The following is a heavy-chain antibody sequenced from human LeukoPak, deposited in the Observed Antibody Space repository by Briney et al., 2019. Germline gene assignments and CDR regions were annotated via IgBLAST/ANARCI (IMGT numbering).Heavy chain of an antibody. CDR1: GYTFTSYD. D-gene: IGHD3-10*01. Sequence: ASVKVSCKASGYTFTSYDINWVRQAPGQGLEWMGWMNPNSGNTGYAQKFQGRVTMTRNTSISTAYMELRSLRSDDTAVYYCASSSYGGLNMDVWGQGTTVTVSS. CDR3: ASSSYGGLNMDV. CDR2: MNPNSGNT. J-gene: IGHJ6*02. V-gene: IGHV1-8*01.